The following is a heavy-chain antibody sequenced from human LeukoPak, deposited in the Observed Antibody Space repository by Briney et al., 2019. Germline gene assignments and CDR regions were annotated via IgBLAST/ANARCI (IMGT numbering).Heavy chain of an antibody. CDR2: IIPLTGTP. J-gene: IGHJ5*01. V-gene: IGHV1-69*06. CDR1: GGTFSLFA. CDR3: AIAVGGNNIWFES. D-gene: IGHD1-26*01. Sequence: SVKVSCKASGGTFSLFAISWVRQAPGQGLECMGRIIPLTGTPVYAQTFQDRVTITADISTRTAYLELNTLRSEDTAIHYCAIAVGGNNIWFESWGQGTLVTVSS.